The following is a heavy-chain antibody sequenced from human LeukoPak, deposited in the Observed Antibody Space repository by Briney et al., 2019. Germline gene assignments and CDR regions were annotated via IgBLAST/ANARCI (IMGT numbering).Heavy chain of an antibody. V-gene: IGHV1-18*01. CDR1: GYTFTSYG. CDR3: ARDTLTDGVLPVDY. D-gene: IGHD4-17*01. J-gene: IGHJ4*02. Sequence: ASVKVSCKSSGYTFTSYGISWVRQAPGQGLEWMGWISAYNGNTNYAQKLQGRVTMTTDTSTSTAYMELRSLRSDDTAVYYCARDTLTDGVLPVDYWGQGTLVTVSS. CDR2: ISAYNGNT.